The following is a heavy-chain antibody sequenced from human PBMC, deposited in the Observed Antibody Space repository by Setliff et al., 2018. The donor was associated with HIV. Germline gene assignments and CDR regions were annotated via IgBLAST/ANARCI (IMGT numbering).Heavy chain of an antibody. V-gene: IGHV4-39*07. D-gene: IGHD3-10*01. J-gene: IGHJ4*02. CDR1: GASISSNSYY. Sequence: PSETLSLTCSVSGASISSNSYYWGWIRQPPGKGLEWVGSIYYNGNTFYNQSLQSRVTISLDTSKNQFSLELRSVTAADTALYYCAPRHYKYGFLWGQGTLVTVSS. CDR2: IYYNGNT. CDR3: APRHYKYGFL.